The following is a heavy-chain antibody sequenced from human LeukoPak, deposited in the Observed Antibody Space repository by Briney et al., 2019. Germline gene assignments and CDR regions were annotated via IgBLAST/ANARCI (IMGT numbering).Heavy chain of an antibody. J-gene: IGHJ4*02. CDR1: GFPFSSHG. CDR3: AKDGAWLRFDD. Sequence: GGSLRLSCAGSGFPFSSHGMNWVRQAPGKGLEWVSGISPGGPTYYADSVKGRFTISRDDYKNTMYLQMKNLRAEDTAVYYCAKDGAWLRFDDWGQGILVTVSS. D-gene: IGHD5-12*01. V-gene: IGHV3-23*01. CDR2: ISPGGPT.